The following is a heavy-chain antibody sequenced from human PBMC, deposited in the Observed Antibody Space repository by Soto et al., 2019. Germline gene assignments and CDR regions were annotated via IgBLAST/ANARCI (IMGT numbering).Heavy chain of an antibody. CDR1: GDSVSSNSAA. CDR3: AAGIAVAGHYYFDY. V-gene: IGHV6-1*01. CDR2: TYYRSKWYN. Sequence: PSQTLSLTCAISGDSVSSNSAAWNWIRRSPSRGLEWLGRTYYRSKWYNDYAVSVKSRITINPDTSKNQFSLQLNSVTPEDTAVYYCAAGIAVAGHYYFDYWGQGTLVTVSS. D-gene: IGHD6-19*01. J-gene: IGHJ4*02.